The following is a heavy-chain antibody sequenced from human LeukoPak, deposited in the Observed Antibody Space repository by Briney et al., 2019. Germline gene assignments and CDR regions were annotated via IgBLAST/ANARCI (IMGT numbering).Heavy chain of an antibody. CDR3: ARGIAAAGSYYFDY. V-gene: IGHV4-59*12. CDR1: GGSISGYY. D-gene: IGHD6-13*01. CDR2: IYYSGST. J-gene: IGHJ4*02. Sequence: SETLSLTCTVSGGSISGYYWSWIRQPPGKGLEWIGYIYYSGSTNYNPSLKSRVTISVDTSKNQFSLKLSSVTAADTAVYYCARGIAAAGSYYFDYWGQGTLVTVSS.